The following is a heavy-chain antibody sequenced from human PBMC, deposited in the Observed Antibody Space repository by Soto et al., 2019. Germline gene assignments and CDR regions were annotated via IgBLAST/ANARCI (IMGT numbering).Heavy chain of an antibody. J-gene: IGHJ5*02. D-gene: IGHD3-10*01. Sequence: QVQLQESGPGLVKPSETLSLTCTVSGGDISTYYWTWIRQPAGKGLEWVGRIYSSVSTKYNPSLKSRVDMALDTSKNRFALGLSSVTAADTAVYYCARGKRVSDWFDPWGQGTLVTFSS. CDR2: IYSSVST. V-gene: IGHV4-4*07. CDR3: ARGKRVSDWFDP. CDR1: GGDISTYY.